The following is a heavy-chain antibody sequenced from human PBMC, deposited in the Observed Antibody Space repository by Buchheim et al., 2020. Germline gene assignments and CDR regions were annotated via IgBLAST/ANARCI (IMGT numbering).Heavy chain of an antibody. CDR3: ARGVSSCFFDS. V-gene: IGHV4-31*03. CDR2: FYYSGST. J-gene: IGHJ4*02. CDR1: GGPISSGAYY. Sequence: QVQLQESGPGLVKSSQTLSLTCTVSGGPISSGAYYWSWIRQHPGKGLEWIGYFYYSGSTYYNPSLKSRVTISVDTSKNHFSLKLSSVTAADTAVYYCARGVSSCFFDSWGQGTL. D-gene: IGHD2-15*01.